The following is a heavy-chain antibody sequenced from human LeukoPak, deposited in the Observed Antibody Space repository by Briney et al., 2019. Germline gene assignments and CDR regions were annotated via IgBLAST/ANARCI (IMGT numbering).Heavy chain of an antibody. V-gene: IGHV4-59*01. D-gene: IGHD5-24*01. CDR1: GGSISSYY. CDR3: ARGRDGYTQARGAFDI. CDR2: IYYSGST. J-gene: IGHJ3*02. Sequence: PSETLSLTCTVSGGSISSYYWSWIRQPPGKGLEWIGYIYYSGSTNYNPSLKSRVTISVDTSKNQFSLKLSSVTAADTAVYYCARGRDGYTQARGAFDIWGQGTMVTVSS.